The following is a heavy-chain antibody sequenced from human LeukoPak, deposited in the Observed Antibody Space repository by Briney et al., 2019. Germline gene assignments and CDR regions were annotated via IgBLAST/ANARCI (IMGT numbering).Heavy chain of an antibody. CDR1: GFTFSSYG. J-gene: IGHJ4*02. CDR3: ASLTRGAAAGALEDY. V-gene: IGHV3-33*01. D-gene: IGHD6-13*01. CDR2: IWYDGSNK. Sequence: PGRSLRLSCAASGFTFSSYGMHWVRQAPGKGLEWVAVIWYDGSNKYYADSVKGRFTISRDNSKNTLYLQMNSLRAEDTAVYYCASLTRGAAAGALEDYWGQGTLVTVSS.